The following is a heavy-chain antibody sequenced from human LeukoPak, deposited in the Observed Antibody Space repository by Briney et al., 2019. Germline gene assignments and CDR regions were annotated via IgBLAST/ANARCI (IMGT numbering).Heavy chain of an antibody. Sequence: GGSLRLSCVVSGFSVSNNYVSWVRQAPGKGLEWVSVIYSGNTIKYADSVKGRFTISRDNSKNMLYLQMNSLRPEDTAVYYCANWDGDKSAYDMWGQGTMVTVSS. V-gene: IGHV3-66*01. CDR2: IYSGNTI. CDR3: ANWDGDKSAYDM. J-gene: IGHJ3*02. D-gene: IGHD3-10*01. CDR1: GFSVSNNY.